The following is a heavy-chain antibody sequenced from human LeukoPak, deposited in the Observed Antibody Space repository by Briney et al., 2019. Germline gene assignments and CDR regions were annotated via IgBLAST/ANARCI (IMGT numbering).Heavy chain of an antibody. Sequence: PGGSLRLSCAASGFTFKSYWMGWARQASGKGLEWVANIKEDGSEKYFVDSVKGRFTISRDNAKNSLYLEMNSLRVEDTAVYYCAREAIWGQGTMVTVSS. CDR1: GFTFKSYW. V-gene: IGHV3-7*01. J-gene: IGHJ3*02. CDR3: AREAI. CDR2: IKEDGSEK.